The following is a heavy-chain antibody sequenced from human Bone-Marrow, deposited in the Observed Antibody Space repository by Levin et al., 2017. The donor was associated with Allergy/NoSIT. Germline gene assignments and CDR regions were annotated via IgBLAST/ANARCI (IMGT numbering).Heavy chain of an antibody. CDR1: GYTFTDYY. CDR2: ITPKSGGT. J-gene: IGHJ4*02. Sequence: GASVKVSCKTSGYTFTDYYIHWVRQAPGQGLEWMGWITPKSGGTKFAQQFQGRVTMTKDTSISTVYMELIRLKSDDTAIYYCAGDSMAAPHCYDYWGQGTLVTVSS. D-gene: IGHD6-13*01. CDR3: AGDSMAAPHCYDY. V-gene: IGHV1-2*02.